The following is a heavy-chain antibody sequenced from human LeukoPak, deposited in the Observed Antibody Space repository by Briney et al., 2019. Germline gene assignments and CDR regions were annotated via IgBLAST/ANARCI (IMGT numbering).Heavy chain of an antibody. CDR2: IYHSGST. J-gene: IGHJ5*02. D-gene: IGHD3/OR15-3a*01. CDR1: GGSISSSNW. CDR3: AIRMGDWYNWFDP. V-gene: IGHV4-4*02. Sequence: PSGTLSLTCAVSGGSISSSNWWSWVRQPPGKGLEWIGEIYHSGSTNYIPSLKSRVTISVDKSKNQFSLKLSSVTAADTAVYYCAIRMGDWYNWFDPWGQGTLVTVSS.